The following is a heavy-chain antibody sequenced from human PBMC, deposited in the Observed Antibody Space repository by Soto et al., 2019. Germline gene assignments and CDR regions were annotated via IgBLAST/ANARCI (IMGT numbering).Heavy chain of an antibody. CDR1: GGSISSYY. V-gene: IGHV4-59*01. CDR2: IYYSGST. Sequence: PSETLSLTCTVSGGSISSYYWSWIRQPPGKGLEWIGYIYYSGSTNYNPSLKSRVTISVDTSKNQFSLKLSSVTAADTAVYYCAREGSRYCSGGSCYSHWFDPWGQGTLVTVSS. D-gene: IGHD2-15*01. J-gene: IGHJ5*02. CDR3: AREGSRYCSGGSCYSHWFDP.